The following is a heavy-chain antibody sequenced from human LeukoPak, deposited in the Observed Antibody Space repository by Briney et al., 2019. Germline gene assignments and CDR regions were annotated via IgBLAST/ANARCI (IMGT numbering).Heavy chain of an antibody. V-gene: IGHV1-69*13. J-gene: IGHJ3*02. CDR1: GGTFSSYA. Sequence: ASVKVSCKASGGTFSSYAISWVRQAPGQGLEWMGGIIPIFGTANYAQKFQGRVTTTADESTSTAYMELSSLRSEDTAVYYCARAEEGSWQQLVRGDAFDIWGQGTMVTVSS. CDR2: IIPIFGTA. CDR3: ARAEEGSWQQLVRGDAFDI. D-gene: IGHD6-13*01.